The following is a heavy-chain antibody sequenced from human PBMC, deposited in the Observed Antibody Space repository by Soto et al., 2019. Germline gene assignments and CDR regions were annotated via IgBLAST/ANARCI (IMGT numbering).Heavy chain of an antibody. CDR3: ARQVRYSGSYSYYGLDV. CDR2: IYPGDSDT. Sequence: GESLKISCKVSGYSFTTYWIGWVRQMPGKGLEWMGIIYPGDSDTRYSPSFQGQVTISADKSISTAYLQWSSLKASDTAMYYCARQVRYSGSYSYYGLDVWGQGTTVTVSS. CDR1: GYSFTTYW. D-gene: IGHD1-26*01. V-gene: IGHV5-51*01. J-gene: IGHJ6*02.